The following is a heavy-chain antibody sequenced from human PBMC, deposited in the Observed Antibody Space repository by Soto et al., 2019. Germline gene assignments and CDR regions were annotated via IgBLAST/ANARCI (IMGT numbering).Heavy chain of an antibody. V-gene: IGHV3-21*01. J-gene: IGHJ4*02. CDR2: LSSSSGHI. CDR1: GFTVSSYS. D-gene: IGHD1-26*01. Sequence: GSLRLPCAASGFTVSSYSMNWVRQAPGKGLEWVSSLSSSSGHIYYADSVKGRFTISRDNAKNSLYLQMNSLRAEDTAVYYCVRHWLATREFDYWGQGTLVTVSS. CDR3: VRHWLATREFDY.